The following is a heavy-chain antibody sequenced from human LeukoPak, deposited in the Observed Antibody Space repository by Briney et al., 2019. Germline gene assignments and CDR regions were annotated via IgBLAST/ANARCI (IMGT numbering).Heavy chain of an antibody. Sequence: GGSLRLSCAASGFTFSSYSMNWVRQAPGKGLEWVSSISSSSSYIYYADSVKGRFTISRDNAKNSLYLQMNSLRAEDTAVYYCARDLHTGGSSSTEFDYWGQGTLVTVPS. CDR2: ISSSSSYI. CDR1: GFTFSSYS. V-gene: IGHV3-21*01. J-gene: IGHJ4*02. D-gene: IGHD1-26*01. CDR3: ARDLHTGGSSSTEFDY.